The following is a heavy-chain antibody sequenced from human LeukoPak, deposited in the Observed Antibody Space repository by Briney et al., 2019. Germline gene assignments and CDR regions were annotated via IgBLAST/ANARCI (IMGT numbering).Heavy chain of an antibody. V-gene: IGHV3-21*01. J-gene: IGHJ4*02. D-gene: IGHD3-22*01. CDR3: ASDRNYYDSSGYLDY. CDR1: GFTFSSYS. Sequence: GGSLRLSCAASGFTFSSYSTNWVRQAPGKGLEWVSSISSSSSYIYYADSVKGRFTISRDNAKNSLYLQMNSLRAEDTAVYYCASDRNYYDSSGYLDYWGQGTLVTVSS. CDR2: ISSSSSYI.